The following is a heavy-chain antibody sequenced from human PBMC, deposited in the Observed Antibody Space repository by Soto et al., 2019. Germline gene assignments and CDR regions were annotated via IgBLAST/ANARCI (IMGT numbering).Heavy chain of an antibody. D-gene: IGHD2-2*02. CDR2: IGQSGSAT. CDR3: AKDRIPDGRWNFDY. Sequence: EVQLLESGGGLVQPGGSLRLSCVASGFNFRSYTMSWVRQAPGKGLEWVSSIGQSGSATYYADSVKGRFTISRDDSKSTLFLQINSLRVDDTAVYFCAKDRIPDGRWNFDYWGQGTLVPVSS. V-gene: IGHV3-23*01. CDR1: GFNFRSYT. J-gene: IGHJ4*02.